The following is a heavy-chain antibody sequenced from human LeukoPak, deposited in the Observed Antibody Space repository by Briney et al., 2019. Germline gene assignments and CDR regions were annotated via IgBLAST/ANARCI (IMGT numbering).Heavy chain of an antibody. V-gene: IGHV3-66*01. J-gene: IGHJ4*02. CDR1: GFTVSSNY. Sequence: GGSLRLSCAASGFTVSSNYMSWVRQAPGKGLEWVSVIYSGGSTYYADSVKGRFTISRDNSKNTLYLQMNSLRAEDTAVYYCAKSGKKYYDFWSGYHFDYWGQGTLVTVSS. D-gene: IGHD3-3*01. CDR2: IYSGGST. CDR3: AKSGKKYYDFWSGYHFDY.